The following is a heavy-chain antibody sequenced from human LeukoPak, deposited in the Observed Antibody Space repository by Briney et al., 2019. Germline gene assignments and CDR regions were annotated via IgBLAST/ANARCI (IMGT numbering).Heavy chain of an antibody. CDR3: AKTRSTGSAADY. Sequence: GGSLRLSCAASGFTFSRYSMNWVRQAPGKGLEWVSSISGSSSTIYYADSAKGRFTISRDNAKNSLYLQMHSLRGEDTAVYYCAKTRSTGSAADYWGRGTLVTVSS. J-gene: IGHJ4*02. CDR2: ISGSSSTI. D-gene: IGHD1-26*01. CDR1: GFTFSRYS. V-gene: IGHV3-21*01.